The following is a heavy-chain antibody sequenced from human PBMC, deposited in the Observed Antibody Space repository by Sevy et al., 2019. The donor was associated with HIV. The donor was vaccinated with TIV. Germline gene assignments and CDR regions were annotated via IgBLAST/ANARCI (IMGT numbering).Heavy chain of an antibody. CDR2: VSASGIST. D-gene: IGHD6-13*01. CDR1: GFSFSSYV. Sequence: GGSLRLSCAASGFSFSSYVMSWVRQAPGKGLQWVSAVSASGISTYYAYSVKGRFTISRDNSKNTLYLQMDSLRAEDTAVYYCAKVRGTIIPATGNFDYWGQGTLVTVSS. CDR3: AKVRGTIIPATGNFDY. J-gene: IGHJ4*02. V-gene: IGHV3-23*01.